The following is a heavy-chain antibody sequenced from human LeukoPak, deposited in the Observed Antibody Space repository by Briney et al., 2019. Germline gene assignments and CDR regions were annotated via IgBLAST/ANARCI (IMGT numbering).Heavy chain of an antibody. CDR2: INPNSGGT. V-gene: IGHV1-2*02. D-gene: IGHD1-26*01. CDR1: GYTFTGYY. CDR3: ARDGLGQVSYSGSYYCDY. J-gene: IGHJ4*02. Sequence: ASVNVSCKASGYTFTGYYMYWVRQAPGQGLEWMGWINPNSGGTNYAQKFQGRVTMTRDTSISTAYMELIRLTSDDTAVYYCARDGLGQVSYSGSYYCDYWGQGTLVTVSS.